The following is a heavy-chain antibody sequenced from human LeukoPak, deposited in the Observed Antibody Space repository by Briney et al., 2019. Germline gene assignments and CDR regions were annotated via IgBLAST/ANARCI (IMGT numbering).Heavy chain of an antibody. CDR3: ARDGGASTTMDWFDP. Sequence: SETLSLTCTVSGGSISSYYWSWIRQPPGKGLEWIGYIYYSGSTNYNPSLKSRVTISVDTSKNQFSLKLSPVTAADTAVYYCARDGGASTTMDWFDPWGQGTLVTVSS. J-gene: IGHJ5*02. D-gene: IGHD1-26*01. CDR1: GGSISSYY. V-gene: IGHV4-59*01. CDR2: IYYSGST.